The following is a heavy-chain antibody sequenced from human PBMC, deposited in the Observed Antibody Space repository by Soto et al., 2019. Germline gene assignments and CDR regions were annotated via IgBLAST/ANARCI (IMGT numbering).Heavy chain of an antibody. V-gene: IGHV1-46*01. Sequence: QVQLVQSGAEVKKPGASVKVCCKASGYTFTTYYMHWVRQAPGQGLEWMGIINPSGGSTSYAQKFQRRVTMTTDTSTSTVYMELSSLRSEDTAVYYCAREGIVATRPTRGWFDPWGQGTLVTVSS. CDR2: INPSGGST. D-gene: IGHD5-12*01. CDR3: AREGIVATRPTRGWFDP. J-gene: IGHJ5*02. CDR1: GYTFTTYY.